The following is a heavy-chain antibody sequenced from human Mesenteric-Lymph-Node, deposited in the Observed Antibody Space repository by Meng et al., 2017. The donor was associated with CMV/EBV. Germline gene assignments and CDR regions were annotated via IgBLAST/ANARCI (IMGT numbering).Heavy chain of an antibody. Sequence: QVQLVQTRAGRGKPGASVMVSCQASGYTFTDFYIHWVRQAPGQGLEWMGRINPNSDVSNSAQNFQGRVTMTRDTSISTAYMELRRLTSDDTAVYYCARDNVNPEGFDPWGQGTLVTVSS. J-gene: IGHJ5*02. CDR2: INPNSDVS. CDR1: GYTFTDFY. V-gene: IGHV1-2*06. CDR3: ARDNVNPEGFDP. D-gene: IGHD2/OR15-2a*01.